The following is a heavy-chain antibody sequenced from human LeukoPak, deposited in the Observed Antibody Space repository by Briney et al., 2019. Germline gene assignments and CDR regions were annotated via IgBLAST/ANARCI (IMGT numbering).Heavy chain of an antibody. Sequence: GGSLRLSCAASGFTFSSYAMHWVRQAPGKGLEWVAVISYDGSNKYYADSVKGRFTISRDNSKNTLYLQMNSLRAGDTAVYYCARCYSSSWSRFDYWGLGTLVTVSS. CDR2: ISYDGSNK. CDR3: ARCYSSSWSRFDY. CDR1: GFTFSSYA. D-gene: IGHD6-13*01. J-gene: IGHJ4*02. V-gene: IGHV3-30-3*01.